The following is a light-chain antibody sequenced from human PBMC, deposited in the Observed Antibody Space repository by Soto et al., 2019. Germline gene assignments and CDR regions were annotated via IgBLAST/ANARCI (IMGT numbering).Light chain of an antibody. V-gene: IGLV2-14*01. CDR2: EVS. J-gene: IGLJ2*01. CDR3: SSYTSMTSVV. Sequence: QSALTQPASVSGSPGQWITISCTGTSSDVGRYNYVSWYQQYPGKAPKLIIFEVSIRPSGVSNRFSGSKCGTTASLTIAGLQIEDEADYCCSSYTSMTSVVFGGGTKLTVL. CDR1: SSDVGRYNY.